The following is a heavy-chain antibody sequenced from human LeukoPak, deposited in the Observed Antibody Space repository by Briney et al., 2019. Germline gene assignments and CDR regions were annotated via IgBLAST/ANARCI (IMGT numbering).Heavy chain of an antibody. CDR3: ARDPYDLLTGYYSGSGGDY. J-gene: IGHJ4*02. V-gene: IGHV1-69*01. Sequence: SVKVSCKASGGTFSSYAISWVRQAPGQGLEWMGGIIPIFGTANYAQKFQGRVTITADESTSTAYMELRRLRSDDTAMYFCARDPYDLLTGYYSGSGGDYWGQGTLVTVSS. CDR1: GGTFSSYA. D-gene: IGHD3-9*01. CDR2: IIPIFGTA.